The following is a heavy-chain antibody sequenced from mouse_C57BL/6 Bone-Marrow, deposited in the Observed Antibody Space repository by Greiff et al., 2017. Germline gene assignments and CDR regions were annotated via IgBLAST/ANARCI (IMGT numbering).Heavy chain of an antibody. J-gene: IGHJ3*01. V-gene: IGHV14-4*01. Sequence: VQLQQSGAELVRPGASVKLSCTASGFNIKDDYMHWVKQRPEQGLEWIGWIDPENGDTEYASKFQGKATITAATSSNTAYLQLSSLTSEDTAVYYCTTRSPWFAYWGQGTLVTVSA. CDR3: TTRSPWFAY. CDR2: IDPENGDT. CDR1: GFNIKDDY.